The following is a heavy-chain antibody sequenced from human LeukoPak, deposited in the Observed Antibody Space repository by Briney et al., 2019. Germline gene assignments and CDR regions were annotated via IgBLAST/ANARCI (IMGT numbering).Heavy chain of an antibody. V-gene: IGHV4-34*01. D-gene: IGHD3-16*02. Sequence: PSETLSLTCAVYGGSFSGYYWSWIRQPPGKGLEWIGEINHSGSTNYNPSLKSRVTISVDTSKNQFSLKLSSVTAADTAVYCCARYFILGELSTNWFDPWGQGTLVTVSS. CDR3: ARYFILGELSTNWFDP. CDR1: GGSFSGYY. J-gene: IGHJ5*02. CDR2: INHSGST.